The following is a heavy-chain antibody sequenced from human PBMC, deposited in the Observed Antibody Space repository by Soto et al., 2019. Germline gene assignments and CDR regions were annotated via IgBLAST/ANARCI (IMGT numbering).Heavy chain of an antibody. D-gene: IGHD3-10*01. Sequence: GGSLRLSCAASGFTFSSYAMSWVRQAPGKGLEWVSAISGSGGSTYYADSVKGRFTISRDNSKNTLYLQMNSLGAEDTAVYYCAKKDTMVRGVIRRSRFDYWGQGTLVTVSS. CDR1: GFTFSSYA. CDR3: AKKDTMVRGVIRRSRFDY. V-gene: IGHV3-23*01. J-gene: IGHJ4*02. CDR2: ISGSGGST.